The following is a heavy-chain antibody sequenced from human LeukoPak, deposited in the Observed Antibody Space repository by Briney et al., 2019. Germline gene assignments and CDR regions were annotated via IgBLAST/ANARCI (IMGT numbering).Heavy chain of an antibody. D-gene: IGHD2-2*01. J-gene: IGHJ4*02. CDR2: IIPIFGTA. CDR3: AYRDVLAVVPGGDY. V-gene: IGHV1-69*13. CDR1: GYTFTSYA. Sequence: SVKVSCKASGYTFTSYAMNWVRQAPGQGLEWMGGIIPIFGTATYAQKFQGRVSITADESTSTAYMELSSLRSEDTAVYYCAYRDVLAVVPGGDYWGQGTLVTVSS.